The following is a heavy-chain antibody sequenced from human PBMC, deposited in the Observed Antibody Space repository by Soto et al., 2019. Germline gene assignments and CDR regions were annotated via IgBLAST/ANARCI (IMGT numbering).Heavy chain of an antibody. CDR2: IYYSGST. J-gene: IGHJ4*02. Sequence: SETLSLTCTVSGGSISSGDYYWSWIRQPPGKGLEWIGYIYYSGSTNYNPSLKSRVTISVDTSKNQFSLKLSSVTAADTAVYYCASFSHRAAFDYWGQGTLVTVSS. CDR1: GGSISSGDYY. V-gene: IGHV4-30-4*01. CDR3: ASFSHRAAFDY.